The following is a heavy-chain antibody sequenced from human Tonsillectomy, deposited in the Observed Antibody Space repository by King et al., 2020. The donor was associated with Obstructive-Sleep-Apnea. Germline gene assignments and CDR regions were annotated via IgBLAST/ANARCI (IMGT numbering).Heavy chain of an antibody. D-gene: IGHD4-11*01. CDR2: ISYDGSNK. CDR1: GFTFSSYA. V-gene: IGHV3-30*04. Sequence: QLVQSGGGVVQPGRSLRLSCAASGFTFSSYAMHWVRQAPGKGLEWVAVISYDGSNKYYPDSVKGRFTISRDNSKNTLYLQMNSLRAEDTAVYYCARDITTEPVYYGMDVWGQGTTVTVSS. CDR3: ARDITTEPVYYGMDV. J-gene: IGHJ6*02.